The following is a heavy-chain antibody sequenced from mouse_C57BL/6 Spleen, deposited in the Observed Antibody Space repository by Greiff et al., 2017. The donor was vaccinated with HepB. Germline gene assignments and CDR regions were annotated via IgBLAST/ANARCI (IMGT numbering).Heavy chain of an antibody. CDR1: GYSITSGYY. J-gene: IGHJ2*01. D-gene: IGHD3-3*01. Sequence: VQLQQSGPGLVKPSQSLSLTCSVTGYSITSGYYWNWIRQFPGNKLEWMGYISYDGSNNYNPSLKNRTSITRDTSKNQYFLKLNSVTTEDTATYYCARGDRFDYWGQGTTLTVSS. CDR3: ARGDRFDY. CDR2: ISYDGSN. V-gene: IGHV3-6*01.